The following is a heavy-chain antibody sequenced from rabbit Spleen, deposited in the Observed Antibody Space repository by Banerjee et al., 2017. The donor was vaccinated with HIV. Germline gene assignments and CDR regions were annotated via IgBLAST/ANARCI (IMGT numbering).Heavy chain of an antibody. Sequence: QSLEESGGGLVKPGGTLTLICTVSGFSFSSYWMCWVRQAPGKGLEWIGCIYAGSGYTYYATWAKGRFTISKTSSTTVTLQMTSLTAADTATYFCARHNGGYDFWGQGTLVTVS. CDR1: GFSFSSYW. J-gene: IGHJ6*01. V-gene: IGHV1S40*01. CDR2: IYAGSGYT. D-gene: IGHD1-1*01. CDR3: ARHNGGYDF.